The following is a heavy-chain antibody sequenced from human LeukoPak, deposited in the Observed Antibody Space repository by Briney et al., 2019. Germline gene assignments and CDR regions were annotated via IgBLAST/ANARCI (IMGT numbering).Heavy chain of an antibody. Sequence: PSETLSLTCTVSGGSISSYYWSWIRQPPGKGLEWIGYIYYSGNTNYNPSLKSRVTISVDTSKNQFSLKLSSVTAADTAVYYCARAVAGVDFDYWGQGTLVTVSS. CDR1: GGSISSYY. D-gene: IGHD6-19*01. CDR3: ARAVAGVDFDY. CDR2: IYYSGNT. V-gene: IGHV4-59*01. J-gene: IGHJ4*02.